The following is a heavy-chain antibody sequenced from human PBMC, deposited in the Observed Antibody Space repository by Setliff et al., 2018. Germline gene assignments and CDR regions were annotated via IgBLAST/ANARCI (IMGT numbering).Heavy chain of an antibody. CDR1: GFTFSNYG. CDR3: AKSSGSSSSTNLEY. Sequence: GGSLRLSCVASGFTFSNYGMHWVRQAPGTGLEWVTYIQHDGNIKHYADSVKGRCTISRDNSQNTVYLQMTNLRVEDTALYYCAKSSGSSSSTNLEYLGPGTLVTVSS. CDR2: IQHDGNIK. D-gene: IGHD6-6*01. J-gene: IGHJ4*02. V-gene: IGHV3-30*02.